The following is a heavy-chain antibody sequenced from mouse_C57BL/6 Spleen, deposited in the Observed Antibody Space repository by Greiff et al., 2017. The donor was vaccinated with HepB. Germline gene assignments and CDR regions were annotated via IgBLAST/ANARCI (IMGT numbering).Heavy chain of an antibody. V-gene: IGHV3-6*01. D-gene: IGHD1-1*01. CDR3: ARVPITTVVGGYAMDY. CDR2: ISYDGSP. Sequence: EVQLQESGPGLVKPSQSLSLTCSVTGYSITSGYYWNWIRQFPGNKLEWMGYISYDGSPNYNPSLKNRISLTRDTSKNQFFLKLTSVTTEDTATYYCARVPITTVVGGYAMDYWGQGTSVTVSS. J-gene: IGHJ4*01. CDR1: GYSITSGYY.